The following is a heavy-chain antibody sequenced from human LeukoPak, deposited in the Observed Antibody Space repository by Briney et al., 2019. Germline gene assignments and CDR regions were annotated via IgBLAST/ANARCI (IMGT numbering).Heavy chain of an antibody. CDR3: ARDRRPTDY. J-gene: IGHJ4*02. V-gene: IGHV1-18*01. Sequence: ASVKVSCRASGYTFTSYGISWVRQAPGQGLAWIVWISAYSANTNYAQTLQARLTMPTNTSTTTAYMELKSLRSDDTAVYYCARDRRPTDYWGQGTLVTVSS. CDR1: GYTFTSYG. CDR2: ISAYSANT.